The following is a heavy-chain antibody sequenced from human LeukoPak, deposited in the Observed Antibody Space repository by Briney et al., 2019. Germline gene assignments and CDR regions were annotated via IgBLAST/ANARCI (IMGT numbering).Heavy chain of an antibody. V-gene: IGHV1-2*02. D-gene: IGHD3-10*01. CDR2: INPNSGGT. Sequence: ASVKVSRKSSGYTFTGYYMHWVRQAPGQGLEWMGWINPNSGGTNYAQKFQGRVTMTRDTSISTAYMELSRLRSDDTAVYYCARKKRADYYGSGSYPGNHYGMDVWGQGTSVTVSS. CDR3: ARKKRADYYGSGSYPGNHYGMDV. CDR1: GYTFTGYY. J-gene: IGHJ6*02.